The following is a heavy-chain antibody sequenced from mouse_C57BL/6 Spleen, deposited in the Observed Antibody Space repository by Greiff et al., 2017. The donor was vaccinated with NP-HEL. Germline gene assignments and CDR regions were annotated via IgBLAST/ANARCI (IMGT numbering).Heavy chain of an antibody. CDR1: GYTFTSYW. CDR2: IDPSDSYT. D-gene: IGHD2-1*01. CDR3: ARSNYGNPSWFAY. V-gene: IGHV1-59*01. Sequence: QVQLQQPGAELVRPGTSVKLSCKASGYTFTSYWMHWVKQRPGQGLEWIGVIDPSDSYTNYNQKFKGKATLTVDTSSSTAYMQLSSLTSEDSAVYYCARSNYGNPSWFAYWGQGTLVIVSA. J-gene: IGHJ3*01.